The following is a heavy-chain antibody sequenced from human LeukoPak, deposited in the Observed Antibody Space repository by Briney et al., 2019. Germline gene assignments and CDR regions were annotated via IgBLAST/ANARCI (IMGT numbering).Heavy chain of an antibody. CDR1: GFTFSGAA. V-gene: IGHV3-73*01. CDR2: IRSNANSYAT. J-gene: IGHJ4*02. CDR3: TPLDY. Sequence: PGGSLRLSCAASGFTFSGAAMHWVRQASEKGLEWVGRIRSNANSYATAYAASVKGRFTISRDDSKNTASLQMNSLKTEVTSVYYSTPLDYWGQGTLVTVSS.